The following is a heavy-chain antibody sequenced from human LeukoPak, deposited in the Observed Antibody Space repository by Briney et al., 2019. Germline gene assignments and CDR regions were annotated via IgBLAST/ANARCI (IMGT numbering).Heavy chain of an antibody. V-gene: IGHV3-21*01. CDR2: ISSSSSYI. Sequence: GGSLRLSCAVSGFTVSSNHMSWVRQAPGKGLEWVSSISSSSSYIYYADSLKGRFTISRDNAKNSLFLQMNSLRAEDTAVYYCARAVAGYNYFYGMDVWGQGTTVTVSS. J-gene: IGHJ6*02. CDR3: ARAVAGYNYFYGMDV. D-gene: IGHD6-19*01. CDR1: GFTVSSNH.